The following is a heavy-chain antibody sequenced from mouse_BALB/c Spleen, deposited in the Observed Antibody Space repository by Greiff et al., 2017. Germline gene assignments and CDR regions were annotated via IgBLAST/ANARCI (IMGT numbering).Heavy chain of an antibody. D-gene: IGHD1-1*01. V-gene: IGHV1S137*01. CDR2: ISTYYGDA. J-gene: IGHJ2*01. CDR1: GYTFTDYA. Sequence: QVQLQQSGAELVRPGVSVKISCKGSGYTFTDYAMHWVKQSHAKSLEWIGVISTYYGDASYNQKFKGKATMTVDKSSSTAYMELARLTSEDSAIYYCARGYYGSDYWGQGTTLTVSS. CDR3: ARGYYGSDY.